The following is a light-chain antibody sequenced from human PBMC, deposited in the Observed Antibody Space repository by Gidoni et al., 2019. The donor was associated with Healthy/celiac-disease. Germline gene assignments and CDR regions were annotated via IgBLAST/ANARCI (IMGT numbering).Light chain of an antibody. J-gene: IGKJ4*01. V-gene: IGKV1-5*03. Sequence: DIQMTQCPSTLSASVGDRVTSTCQDSQSISNWLAWYQQKPGQAPKLLLYKASSLESGVPSRFSGSGSGTEFTLTIRSLPPDDFATYYCQQYNSYSSLTFGGGTKVEIK. CDR1: QSISNW. CDR2: KAS. CDR3: QQYNSYSSLT.